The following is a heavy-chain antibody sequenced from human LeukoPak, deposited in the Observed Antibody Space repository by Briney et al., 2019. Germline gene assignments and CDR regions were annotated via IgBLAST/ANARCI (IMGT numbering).Heavy chain of an antibody. V-gene: IGHV3-15*01. Sequence: GGSLRLSCAASGFTFSNAWMSWVRQAPGKGLEWVGRIKSKTDGGTTDYAAPVKGRFTISRDDSKNTLYLQMNSLKTEDTAVYYCTTDLSGPVGPLGYYYYYMDVWGKGTTVTVSS. CDR1: GFTFSNAW. J-gene: IGHJ6*03. CDR3: TTDLSGPVGPLGYYYYYMDV. CDR2: IKSKTDGGTT. D-gene: IGHD2-15*01.